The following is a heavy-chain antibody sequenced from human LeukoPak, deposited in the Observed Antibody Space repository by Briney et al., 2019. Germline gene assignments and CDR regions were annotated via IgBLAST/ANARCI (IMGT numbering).Heavy chain of an antibody. D-gene: IGHD6-19*01. V-gene: IGHV3-33*01. CDR2: IWYDGSNK. J-gene: IGHJ4*02. CDR1: GFTFSSYA. CDR3: ARDPGHSGWYGDY. Sequence: GGSLRLSCAASGFTFSSYAMHWVRQAPGKGLEWVSIIWYDGSNKYYADSVKGRFTISKDNSKNTLYLQMNSLRVEDTAVYYCARDPGHSGWYGDYWGQGTLVTVSS.